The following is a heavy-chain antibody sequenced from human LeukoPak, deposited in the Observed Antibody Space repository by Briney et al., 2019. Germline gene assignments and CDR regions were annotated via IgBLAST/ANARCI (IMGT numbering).Heavy chain of an antibody. J-gene: IGHJ4*02. CDR1: VLTFIGYE. Sequence: GGSLTLSRVGCVLTFIGYEKSWVRQAPGRGLEWVSHIRSGGRTRQYAGSVKGRSTISKHNAKNSLFLQANSQRAERPAVYYCARVKCGGNRYSQTAFDYWGQGTLVTVSS. V-gene: IGHV3-48*03. D-gene: IGHD2-21*02. CDR2: IRSGGRTR. CDR3: ARVKCGGNRYSQTAFDY.